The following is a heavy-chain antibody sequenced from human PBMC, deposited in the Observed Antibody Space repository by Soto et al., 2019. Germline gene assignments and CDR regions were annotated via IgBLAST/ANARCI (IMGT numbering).Heavy chain of an antibody. J-gene: IGHJ4*02. CDR1: GFTFSSYG. Sequence: QVQLVESGGDVVQPGRSLRLSCAASGFTFSSYGMHWVRQAPGKGLEWVAVISYDGSGKYYADSVKGRFTISRDNSKNTLDLQMTGRRAEEGAVYYCAGEVASGYWGQGTLVTVSS. D-gene: IGHD3-10*01. CDR3: AGEVASGY. V-gene: IGHV3-30*03. CDR2: ISYDGSGK.